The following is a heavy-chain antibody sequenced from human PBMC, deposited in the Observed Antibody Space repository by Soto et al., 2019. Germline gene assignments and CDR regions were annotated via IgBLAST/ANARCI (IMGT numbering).Heavy chain of an antibody. D-gene: IGHD3-22*01. CDR1: GFTFSDYY. CDR3: ARLDGNDYDSSGYYYYYYGMDG. CDR2: ISSSGSTI. J-gene: IGHJ6*02. V-gene: IGHV3-11*01. Sequence: QVQLVEAGGGLVKPGGSLRLSCAASGFTFSDYYMSWIRQAPGKGLEWVSYISSSGSTIYYADSVKGRFTISRDNAKNSLYLQMNSLRAEDTAVYYCARLDGNDYDSSGYYYYYYGMDGWGQGNTVTVSS.